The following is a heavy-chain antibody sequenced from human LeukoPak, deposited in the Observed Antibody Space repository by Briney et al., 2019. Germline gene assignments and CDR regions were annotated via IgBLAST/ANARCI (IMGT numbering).Heavy chain of an antibody. CDR1: GFTFSDYY. J-gene: IGHJ3*02. CDR2: ISSSGSTI. V-gene: IGHV3-11*04. Sequence: GGSLRLSCAASGFTFSDYYMSWIRQAPGKGLEWVSYISSSGSTIYYADSVKGRFTISRDNAKNSLYLQMNSLRAEDTAVYFCASPRGTDAFDIWGQGTMVTVSS. D-gene: IGHD1-14*01. CDR3: ASPRGTDAFDI.